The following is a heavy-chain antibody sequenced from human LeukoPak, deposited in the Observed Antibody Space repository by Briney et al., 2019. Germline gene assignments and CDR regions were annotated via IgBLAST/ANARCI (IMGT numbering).Heavy chain of an antibody. V-gene: IGHV3-64D*06. CDR2: ISSNGGST. CDR1: GFTFSRYA. D-gene: IGHD3-10*01. CDR3: VKDGSGSYYTYYFDY. Sequence: GGSLRLSCSASGFTFSRYAMHWVRQAPGKGLEYVSAISSNGGSTYYADSVKGRFTISRDNSKNTLYLQMSSLRAEDTAVYYCVKDGSGSYYTYYFDYWAREPWSPSPQ. J-gene: IGHJ4*02.